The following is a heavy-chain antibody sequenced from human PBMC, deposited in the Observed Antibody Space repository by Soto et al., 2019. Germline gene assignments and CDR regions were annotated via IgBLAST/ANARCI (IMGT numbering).Heavy chain of an antibody. D-gene: IGHD1-26*01. CDR2: IIPISGTI. CDR1: GGTFNTYG. J-gene: IGHJ3*01. CDR3: ASRERVDAFDV. Sequence: VQLVQSGADVKKPGSSVTVSCKASGGTFNTYGITWVRQASGQGLEWMGGIIPISGTIKFAQKFQGRLTITPDESSSTVYMELSSLTSEDTAVYYCASRERVDAFDVWGQGTVVTVSS. V-gene: IGHV1-69*01.